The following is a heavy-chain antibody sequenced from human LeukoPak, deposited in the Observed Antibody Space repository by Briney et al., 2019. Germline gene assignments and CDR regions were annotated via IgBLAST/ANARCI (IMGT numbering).Heavy chain of an antibody. CDR3: GRETWQAYNDFWSGYVTD. Sequence: GGSLRLSCAASGFAFSDSWMTWLRRAPGKALEWVANLRQDGKSNYYVDSVKGRCTISRDNAHSTLYLDMNSLTAEDTAIYYCGRETWQAYNDFWSGYVTDWGQGILVTVSS. CDR1: GFAFSDSW. D-gene: IGHD3-3*01. CDR2: LRQDGKSN. V-gene: IGHV3-7*01. J-gene: IGHJ4*02.